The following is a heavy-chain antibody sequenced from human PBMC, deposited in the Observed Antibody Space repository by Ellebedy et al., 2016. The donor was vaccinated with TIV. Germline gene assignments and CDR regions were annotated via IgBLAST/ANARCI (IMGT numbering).Heavy chain of an antibody. J-gene: IGHJ4*02. V-gene: IGHV1-8*02. CDR3: CVTTKY. CDR2: FDPEDGET. Sequence: ASVKVSXXASGYTFTSYGISWVRQAPGQGLEWMGGFDPEDGETIYAQKFQGRVTMTRNTSISTAYMELSSLRSEDTAVYYCCVTTKYWGQGTLVTVSS. CDR1: GYTFTSYG. D-gene: IGHD4-17*01.